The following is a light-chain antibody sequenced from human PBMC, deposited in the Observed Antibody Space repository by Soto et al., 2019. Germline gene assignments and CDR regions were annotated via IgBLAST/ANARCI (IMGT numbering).Light chain of an antibody. CDR3: QQYNNYVT. Sequence: EIVMTQSPATLSVSPGERATLSCRASQSVSSSLAWYQHKPGQAPRLLIFGASTRATGIPARFSGSGSGTEFTLTISSLQSEDFALYYCQQYNNYVTFGQGTRLEIK. V-gene: IGKV3-15*01. CDR2: GAS. J-gene: IGKJ5*01. CDR1: QSVSSS.